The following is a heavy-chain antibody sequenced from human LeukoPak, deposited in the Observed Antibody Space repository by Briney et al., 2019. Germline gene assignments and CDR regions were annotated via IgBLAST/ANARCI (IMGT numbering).Heavy chain of an antibody. CDR2: IHPNTGNP. CDR3: ARAYQRLGDLSLPDY. Sequence: GASVKVSCKASGYTFTSYGISWVRQAPGQGLEWMGWIHPNTGNPTYAQGFTGRFVFSLDTSVSTTYLQISSLKAEDTAVYYCARAYQRLGDLSLPDYWGQGTLVTVSS. V-gene: IGHV7-4-1*02. CDR1: GYTFTSYG. J-gene: IGHJ4*02. D-gene: IGHD3-16*02.